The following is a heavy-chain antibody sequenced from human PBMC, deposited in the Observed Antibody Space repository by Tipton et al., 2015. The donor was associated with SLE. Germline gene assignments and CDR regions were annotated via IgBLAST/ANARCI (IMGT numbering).Heavy chain of an antibody. CDR2: ISHTGIN. J-gene: IGHJ4*02. CDR3: TRGGFDWGFPYFDY. Sequence: LRLSCTVSGDSITSNNYHWGWIRQTAGKGLEWIGRISHTGINIYNPSLKSRLTMSVDTSKNQFSLSLTSVTATDTAVYYCTRGGFDWGFPYFDYWGQGALVTVSS. D-gene: IGHD3-9*01. V-gene: IGHV4-61*02. CDR1: GDSITSNNYH.